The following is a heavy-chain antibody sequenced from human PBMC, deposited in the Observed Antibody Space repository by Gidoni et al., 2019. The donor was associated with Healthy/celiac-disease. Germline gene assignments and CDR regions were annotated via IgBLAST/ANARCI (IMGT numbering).Heavy chain of an antibody. J-gene: IGHJ4*02. CDR3: AKSGGAYQLLSVWVGELSQYYFDD. CDR2: SSEEGSNT. V-gene: IGHV3-30*18. CDR1: GFTSGSYG. D-gene: IGHD3-10*01. Sequence: QVQLVESGGVVVQPGRSLRLSCAASGFTSGSYGMPWVRQAPGKGLGWVAVSSEEGSNTYYTGTVKGRFTISRDNSKITLYMQMNSLRAEETAVYYCAKSGGAYQLLSVWVGELSQYYFDDWGQGTLVTVSS.